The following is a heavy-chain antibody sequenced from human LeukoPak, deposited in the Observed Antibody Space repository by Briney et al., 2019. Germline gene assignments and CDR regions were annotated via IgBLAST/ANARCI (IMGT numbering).Heavy chain of an antibody. Sequence: GGSLRLSCAASGFTFSSYGMHWVRQAPGKGLEWVAVISYDGSNKYYADSVKGRFTISRDNSKNTLYLQMNSLRAEDTAVYYCAKEWVVITMVRDSDVWGKGTTVTVSS. CDR2: ISYDGSNK. CDR1: GFTFSSYG. CDR3: AKEWVVITMVRDSDV. J-gene: IGHJ6*04. D-gene: IGHD3-10*01. V-gene: IGHV3-30*18.